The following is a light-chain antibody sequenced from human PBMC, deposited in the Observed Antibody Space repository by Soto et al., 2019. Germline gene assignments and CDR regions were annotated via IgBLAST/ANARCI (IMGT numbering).Light chain of an antibody. J-gene: IGLJ3*02. CDR3: AAWDDSLSGWV. Sequence: QSVLTQPPSASGTPGQRVSISCSGSSTNIGRNSISWYQNLPGTAPKLLIYTNNQRPSGVPARCSGSKSGTSASLAISGLQSEDEADYYCAAWDDSLSGWVFGGGTKVTVL. V-gene: IGLV1-44*01. CDR2: TNN. CDR1: STNIGRNS.